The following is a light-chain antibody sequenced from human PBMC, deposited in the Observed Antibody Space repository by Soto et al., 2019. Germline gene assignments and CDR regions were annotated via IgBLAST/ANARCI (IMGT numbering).Light chain of an antibody. V-gene: IGKV1-5*03. CDR2: KAS. Sequence: DIQMTQSPSTLSASVGDRVTITCRASQSISSWLAWYQQKPGKTPKVLIYKASSLESGVPSRFSGSGSGTEFTLTISSLQPDDFATYYCQQYNSYPWTFGQGTKVKIK. CDR1: QSISSW. CDR3: QQYNSYPWT. J-gene: IGKJ1*01.